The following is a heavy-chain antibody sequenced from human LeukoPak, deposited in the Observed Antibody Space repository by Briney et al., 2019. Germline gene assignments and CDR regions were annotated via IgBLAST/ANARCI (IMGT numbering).Heavy chain of an antibody. Sequence: GGSLRLSCAASGFTFSNAWMSWVRQAPGKGLEWVGRIKSKTDGGTTDYAAPVKGRFTISRDDSKNTLYLQMNSLKTEDTAVYFCTTKDPPGSNYYFDYWGQGTLVTVSS. CDR2: IKSKTDGGTT. CDR1: GFTFSNAW. CDR3: TTKDPPGSNYYFDY. V-gene: IGHV3-15*01. D-gene: IGHD6-13*01. J-gene: IGHJ4*02.